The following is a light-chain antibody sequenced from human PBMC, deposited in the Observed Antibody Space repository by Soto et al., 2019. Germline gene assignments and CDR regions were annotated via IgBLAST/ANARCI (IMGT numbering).Light chain of an antibody. J-gene: IGLJ2*01. V-gene: IGLV1-44*01. CDR1: SSNIGSNT. CDR3: AAWDDSLNVV. CDR2: SDD. Sequence: QLVLTQPPSASGTPGQRVTISCSGSSSNIGSNTVSWYQQLPGTAPKLLIFSDDQRPSGVPDRFSGSKSGASASLAISGLHSEDEGDYYCAAWDDSLNVVFGGGTKLTVL.